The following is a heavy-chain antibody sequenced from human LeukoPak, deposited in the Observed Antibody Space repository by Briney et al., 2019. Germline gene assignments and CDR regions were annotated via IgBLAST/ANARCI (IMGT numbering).Heavy chain of an antibody. J-gene: IGHJ4*02. CDR2: ISGSDGST. Sequence: PGGSLRLSCAASGFTFSGYAMTWVRQAPGKGLEWVSGISGSDGSTYYADSVKGRFTISRDSSKNTLYLQMSSLRAEDTAVYYCAKVFGEQQLVGDYWGQGTLVTVSS. V-gene: IGHV3-23*01. CDR1: GFTFSGYA. CDR3: AKVFGEQQLVGDY. D-gene: IGHD6-13*01.